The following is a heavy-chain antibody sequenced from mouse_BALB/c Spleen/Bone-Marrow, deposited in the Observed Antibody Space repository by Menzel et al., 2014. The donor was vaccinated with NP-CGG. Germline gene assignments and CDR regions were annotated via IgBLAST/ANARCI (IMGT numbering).Heavy chain of an antibody. CDR2: ISGGGSYT. CDR3: ARHAYYDQTEVSFVY. V-gene: IGHV5-9-2*01. CDR1: GFSFNSYG. D-gene: IGHD2-4*01. Sequence: EVQLVESGGGLVKSGGSLKLSCAASGFSFNSYGMSWVRPTPEQRLEWVASISGGGSYTFYPDSGKGRFTIARDNAKNNLYLQMSSLRSEDTALYYCARHAYYDQTEVSFVYWGQGTLVTVSA. J-gene: IGHJ3*01.